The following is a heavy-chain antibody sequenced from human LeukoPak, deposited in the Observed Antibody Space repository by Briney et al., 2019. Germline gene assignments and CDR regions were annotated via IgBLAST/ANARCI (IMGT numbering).Heavy chain of an antibody. CDR1: GFTFSSYG. V-gene: IGHV3-30*18. CDR2: ISSDGSNK. J-gene: IGHJ4*02. D-gene: IGHD3-10*01. Sequence: PGGSLRLSCAASGFTFSSYGMHWVRQAPGKGLEWVAVISSDGSNKFYTDSVKGRFTISRDSSKNTLYLQMNSLRAEDTAVYYCAKEGRGGYGSGSYPDYWGQGILVTVSS. CDR3: AKEGRGGYGSGSYPDY.